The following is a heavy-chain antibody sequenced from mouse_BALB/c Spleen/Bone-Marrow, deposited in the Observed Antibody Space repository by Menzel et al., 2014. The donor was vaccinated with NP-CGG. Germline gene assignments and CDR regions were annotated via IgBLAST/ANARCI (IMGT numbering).Heavy chain of an antibody. CDR1: GYSITSDYA. Sequence: EVQLQQSGPGLVTPSQSLSLTCTVTGYSITSDYAWNWIRQFPGNKLEWMGYISYSGSTSYNPSLKSRISITRDTSKNQFFLQLNSVTTEDTATYYCAREGDYYGSSFDYWGQGTTLTVSS. CDR3: AREGDYYGSSFDY. V-gene: IGHV3-2*02. D-gene: IGHD1-1*01. J-gene: IGHJ2*01. CDR2: ISYSGST.